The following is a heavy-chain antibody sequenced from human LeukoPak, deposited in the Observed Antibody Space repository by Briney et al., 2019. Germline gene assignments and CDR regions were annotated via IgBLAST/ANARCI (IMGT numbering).Heavy chain of an antibody. CDR3: ARSRWPEDL. CDR1: GFTFTGFF. CDR2: INRDGTET. Sequence: GGPLRLSCAASGFTFTGFFMSWLRQAPGKGLEWVANINRDGTETYYMGSVKGRFTISIDNAKNSVYLQMNSLRTEDTAIYYCARSRWPEDLWGRGTLVTVSS. V-gene: IGHV3-7*01. J-gene: IGHJ5*02. D-gene: IGHD4-23*01.